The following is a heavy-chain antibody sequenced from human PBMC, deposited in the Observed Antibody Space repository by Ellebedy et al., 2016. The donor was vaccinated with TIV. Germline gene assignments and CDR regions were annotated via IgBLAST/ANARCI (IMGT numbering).Heavy chain of an antibody. V-gene: IGHV3-30*06. D-gene: IGHD5-24*01. Sequence: PGGSLRLSFEASGFTFSSHAMHWVRPAPGKGLEWVAVISYDGRTKYYADSVKGRFTISRDTSKNTLYLQMHSLSAEDTAVYYCARESGWLQFNLGAFDIWGQGTMVTVSS. CDR2: ISYDGRTK. J-gene: IGHJ3*02. CDR3: ARESGWLQFNLGAFDI. CDR1: GFTFSSHA.